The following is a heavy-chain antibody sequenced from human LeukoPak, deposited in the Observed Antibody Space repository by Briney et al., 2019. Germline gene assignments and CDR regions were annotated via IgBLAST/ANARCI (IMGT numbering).Heavy chain of an antibody. J-gene: IGHJ3*02. D-gene: IGHD6-13*01. CDR1: GDSISSGSYY. CDR3: ASHSRYIAAAGSNAFDI. Sequence: SETLSLTCTVSGDSISSGSYYWGWIRQPPGKGLEWIGSIFYSGSTNYNPSLKSRVTISVDTSKNQFSLKLSSVTAADTAVYYCASHSRYIAAAGSNAFDIWGQGTMVTVSS. CDR2: IFYSGST. V-gene: IGHV4-39*07.